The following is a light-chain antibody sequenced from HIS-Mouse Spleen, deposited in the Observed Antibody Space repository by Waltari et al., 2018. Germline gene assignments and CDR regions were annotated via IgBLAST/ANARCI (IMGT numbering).Light chain of an antibody. V-gene: IGKV3-15*01. J-gene: IGKJ1*01. CDR3: QQYNNWPPWT. CDR2: GAS. CDR1: QSVSSN. Sequence: EIVMTQSPATLSVSPGDRATLSCRASQSVSSNLTWYQQKPGQAPVLLIYGASTRATGIPARFSGSGSGTEFTLTISSMQSEDFAVYYCQQYNNWPPWTFGQGTKVEIK.